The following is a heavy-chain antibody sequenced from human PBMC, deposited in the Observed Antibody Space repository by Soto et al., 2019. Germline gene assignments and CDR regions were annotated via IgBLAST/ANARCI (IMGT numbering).Heavy chain of an antibody. CDR1: GFTFSSYG. V-gene: IGHV3-33*01. D-gene: IGHD2-2*02. CDR2: IWYDGSNK. J-gene: IGHJ5*02. CDR3: ARGFDCSSTSCYSEVSDWFDP. Sequence: GGSLRLSCAASGFTFSSYGMHWVRQAPGKGLEWVAVIWYDGSNKYYADSVKGRFTISRDNSKNTLYLQMNSLKAEDTAVYYCARGFDCSSTSCYSEVSDWFDPWGQGTLVTVS.